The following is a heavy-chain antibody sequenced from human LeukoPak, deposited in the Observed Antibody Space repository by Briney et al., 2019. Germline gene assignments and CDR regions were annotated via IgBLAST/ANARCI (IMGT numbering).Heavy chain of an antibody. CDR3: ASTIMVRGVITPDAFDI. J-gene: IGHJ3*02. D-gene: IGHD3-10*01. CDR2: ISSSSSYI. V-gene: IGHV3-21*01. Sequence: GGSLRLSCAASGFTFSSYSMNWVRQAPGKGLEWVSSISSSSSYIYYADSVKGRFTISRDNAKNSLYLQMNSLRAEDTAVYYCASTIMVRGVITPDAFDIWGQGTMVTVSS. CDR1: GFTFSSYS.